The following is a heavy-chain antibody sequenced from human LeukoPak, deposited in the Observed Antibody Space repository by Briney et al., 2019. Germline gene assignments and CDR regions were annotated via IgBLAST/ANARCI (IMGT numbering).Heavy chain of an antibody. CDR3: AREVVGGFDY. Sequence: SETLSLTCTVSGGSISSYYWSWIRQPPGKGLEWIGYIYYSGSTNYNPSLKSRVTMSVDTSKNQFSLKLSSVTAADTAVYYCAREVVGGFDYWGQGTLVTVSS. D-gene: IGHD1-26*01. CDR1: GGSISSYY. V-gene: IGHV4-59*12. J-gene: IGHJ4*02. CDR2: IYYSGST.